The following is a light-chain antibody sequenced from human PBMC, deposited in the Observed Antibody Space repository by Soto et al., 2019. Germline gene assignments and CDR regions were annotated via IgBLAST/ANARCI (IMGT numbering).Light chain of an antibody. V-gene: IGLV2-14*01. CDR2: EVS. CDR3: SSLTTSFTYV. CDR1: SSGVGAYNF. J-gene: IGLJ1*01. Sequence: QSVLTQPASVSGSPGQSITISCTGTSSGVGAYNFVSWHQQHPGKAPKLMISEVSNRPSGVSDRFSGSKSGNTASLTISGLQAEDEADYYCSSLTTSFTYVFGTGTKVTVL.